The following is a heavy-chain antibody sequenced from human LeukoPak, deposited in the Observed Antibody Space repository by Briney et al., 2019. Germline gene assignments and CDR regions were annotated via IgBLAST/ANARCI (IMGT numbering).Heavy chain of an antibody. CDR3: ARLAREDSSGYYYYSRWFDP. D-gene: IGHD3-22*01. CDR1: GGSFSGYY. CDR2: INHSGST. V-gene: IGHV4-34*01. J-gene: IGHJ5*02. Sequence: PSETLSLTCAVYGGSFSGYYWSWIRQPPGEGLEWIGEINHSGSTNYNPSLKSRVTISVDTSKNQFSLKLSSVTAADTAVYYCARLAREDSSGYYYYSRWFDPWGQGTLVTVSS.